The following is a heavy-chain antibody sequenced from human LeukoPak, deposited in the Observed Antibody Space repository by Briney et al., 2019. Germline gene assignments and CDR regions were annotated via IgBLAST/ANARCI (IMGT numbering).Heavy chain of an antibody. CDR1: GFTFSNAW. V-gene: IGHV3-15*01. J-gene: IGHJ6*03. Sequence: GGSLRLSCAASGFTFSNAWMSWVRQAPGKGLEWVGRIKSKTDGGTTDYAAPVKGRFTISRDDSKNTLDLQMNSLKTEDTAVYYCTTWPERWARRYYYYMDVWGKGTTVTVSS. D-gene: IGHD3-16*01. CDR2: IKSKTDGGTT. CDR3: TTWPERWARRYYYYMDV.